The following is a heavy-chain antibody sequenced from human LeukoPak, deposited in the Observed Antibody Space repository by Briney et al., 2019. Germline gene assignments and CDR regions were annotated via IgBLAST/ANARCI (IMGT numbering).Heavy chain of an antibody. Sequence: PSETLSLTCAVYGGSFSGYYWTWIRQPPGKGLEWIGEINHSGSTNYNPSLKSRVTISVDTSKNQFSLKLSSVTAADTAVYYCARGQRTRYSSYAIAWGYYGMDVWGQGTTVTVSS. CDR2: INHSGST. D-gene: IGHD5-12*01. V-gene: IGHV4-34*01. CDR1: GGSFSGYY. CDR3: ARGQRTRYSSYAIAWGYYGMDV. J-gene: IGHJ6*02.